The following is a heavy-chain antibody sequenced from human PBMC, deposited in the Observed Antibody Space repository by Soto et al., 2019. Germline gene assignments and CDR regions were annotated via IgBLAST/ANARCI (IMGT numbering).Heavy chain of an antibody. J-gene: IGHJ4*02. CDR2: INSDGSST. CDR1: GFTFSSYC. Sequence: EVQLVESGGGLVQPGGSLRLSCAASGFTFSSYCMHWVRQAPGKGLVWVSRINSDGSSTSYADSVKGRFTISRDNAKNTLYLQMNSLRAADTAVYYCAATSIWFGELSWGQGTLVTVSS. D-gene: IGHD3-10*01. V-gene: IGHV3-74*01. CDR3: AATSIWFGELS.